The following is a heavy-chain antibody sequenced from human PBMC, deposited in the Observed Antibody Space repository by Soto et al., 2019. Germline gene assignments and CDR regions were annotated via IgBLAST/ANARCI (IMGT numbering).Heavy chain of an antibody. CDR3: ARDAAEYYFDY. Sequence: SETLSLTCTVSGGSISSGGQYWSWIRQHPGKGLEWIGYIYDSGSTYYSPSLRSRVTISVDTSKKQFSLKLRSVTAADTAVYYCARDAAEYYFDYWGQGTLVTVSS. CDR2: IYDSGST. D-gene: IGHD6-25*01. CDR1: GGSISSGGQY. J-gene: IGHJ4*02. V-gene: IGHV4-31*03.